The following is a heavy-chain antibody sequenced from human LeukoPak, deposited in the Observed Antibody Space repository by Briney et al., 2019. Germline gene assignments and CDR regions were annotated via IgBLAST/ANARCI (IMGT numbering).Heavy chain of an antibody. D-gene: IGHD3-10*01. CDR3: ARDGMVRGMD. CDR1: GGSISSGSYY. J-gene: IGHJ4*02. Sequence: PSETLSLTCTVSGGSISSGSYYWSWIRQPAGKGLEWIGCIYTSGSTNYNPSLKSRVTISVDTSKNQFSLKLSSVTAADTAVYYCARDGMVRGMDWGQGTLVTVSS. CDR2: IYTSGST. V-gene: IGHV4-61*02.